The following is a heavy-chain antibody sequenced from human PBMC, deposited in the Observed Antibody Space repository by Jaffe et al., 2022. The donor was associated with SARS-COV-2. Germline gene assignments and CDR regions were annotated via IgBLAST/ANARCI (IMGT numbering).Heavy chain of an antibody. V-gene: IGHV3-66*02. CDR3: AQDGGDF. CDR2: IYSGGAT. Sequence: EVQVVESGGDWVQPGESLRLSCAGPGITVTNNFMSWIRQAPGKGLEWVSVIYSGGATYYADSVKGRFIISRDNSKNTLYLQMNSLRTEDTALYFCAQDGGDFWGQGTVVTVSP. CDR1: GITVTNNF. J-gene: IGHJ4*02.